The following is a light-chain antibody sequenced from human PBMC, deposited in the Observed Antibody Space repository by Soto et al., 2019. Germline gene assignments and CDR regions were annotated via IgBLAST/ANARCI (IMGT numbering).Light chain of an antibody. CDR1: SGYSTYA. CDR3: QSLGTGIQV. CDR2: INYDGTH. Sequence: QLVLTQSPSASASLGASVKLTCTLSSGYSTYAIAWHQQQSEKGPRFLMKINYDGTHRKGDGFFDRFSGSSSGAERHLTISSLHYEEEADYYCQSLGTGIQVFGGGTKLTVL. V-gene: IGLV4-69*01. J-gene: IGLJ3*02.